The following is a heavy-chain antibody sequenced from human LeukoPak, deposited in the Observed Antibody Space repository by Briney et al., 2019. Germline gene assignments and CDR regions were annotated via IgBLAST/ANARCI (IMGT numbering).Heavy chain of an antibody. Sequence: GGPLRLSCAASGFTFSDHYMDWVRQAPGKGLEWVGRSRDKAYSYTTEYAASVGGRFTISRDDSKNSLYLQLNSLKTEDTAVYYCVRGTLVGDRRLFDYWGQGTLVTVSS. D-gene: IGHD1-26*01. J-gene: IGHJ4*02. CDR3: VRGTLVGDRRLFDY. CDR2: SRDKAYSYTT. V-gene: IGHV3-72*01. CDR1: GFTFSDHY.